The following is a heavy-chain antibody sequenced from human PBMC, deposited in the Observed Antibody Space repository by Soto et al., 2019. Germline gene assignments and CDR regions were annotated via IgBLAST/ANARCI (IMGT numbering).Heavy chain of an antibody. D-gene: IGHD4-4*01. CDR3: ARHRNEYSNHVGHYYFDY. J-gene: IGHJ4*02. V-gene: IGHV4-39*07. CDR2: IYYSGST. CDR1: GGSISSRGYY. Sequence: SETLSLTCTVSGGSISSRGYYWGWIRQPPGKGLEWIGTIYYSGSTYYNPSLKSRVTISVDTSKNQFSLKLSSVTAADTAVYYCARHRNEYSNHVGHYYFDYWGQGTLVTVSS.